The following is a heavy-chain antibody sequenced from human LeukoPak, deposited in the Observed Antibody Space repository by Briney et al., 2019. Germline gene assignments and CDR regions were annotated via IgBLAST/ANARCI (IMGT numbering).Heavy chain of an antibody. Sequence: HPGGSLRLSCAASGFTFSNAWMDWVRQAPGKGLEWVGFIRSLAYGGTTQYAASVKGRFSISRDDSKSIAYLVMNSLTTEDTAVYYCSRGCGGGSCSYGVEDLWGQGALVTISS. CDR3: SRGCGGGSCSYGVEDL. V-gene: IGHV3-49*04. J-gene: IGHJ4*02. D-gene: IGHD2-15*01. CDR2: IRSLAYGGTT. CDR1: GFTFSNAW.